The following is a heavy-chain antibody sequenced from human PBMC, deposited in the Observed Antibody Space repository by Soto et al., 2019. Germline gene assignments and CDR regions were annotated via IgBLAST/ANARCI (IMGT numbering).Heavy chain of an antibody. D-gene: IGHD6-13*01. CDR2: IYYSGST. Sequence: SETLSLICTVSGGSISSYYWSWIRQPPGKGLEWIGYIYYSGSTNYNPSLKSRVTISVDTSKNQFSLKLSSVTAADTAVYYCARLLAAAFDYWGQGALVTVSS. CDR3: ARLLAAAFDY. J-gene: IGHJ4*02. V-gene: IGHV4-59*08. CDR1: GGSISSYY.